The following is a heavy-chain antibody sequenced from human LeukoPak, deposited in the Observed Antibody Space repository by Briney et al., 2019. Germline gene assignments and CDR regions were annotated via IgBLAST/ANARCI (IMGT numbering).Heavy chain of an antibody. J-gene: IGHJ4*02. V-gene: IGHV4-31*03. CDR1: GVSVNSGGYY. Sequence: PSGTLSLTCSVSGVSVNSGGYYWNWLRQHPERGLESIGHVYFSGTTYYNPALKSRITILKDATQNQFTLKVDSVTPTDTAVYFCAGGKYDILTGYFRFDHWGQGTQVTVSS. CDR3: AGGKYDILTGYFRFDH. D-gene: IGHD3-9*01. CDR2: VYFSGTT.